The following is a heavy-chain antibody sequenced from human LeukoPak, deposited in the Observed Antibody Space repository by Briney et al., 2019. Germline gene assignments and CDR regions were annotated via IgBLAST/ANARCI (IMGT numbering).Heavy chain of an antibody. CDR2: FDPEDGET. CDR1: GYTLTELS. CDR3: ATPHPVVVTAIPHHDAFDI. D-gene: IGHD2-21*02. Sequence: GASVKVSCKVSGYTLTELSMHWVRQAPGKGLEWMGGFDPEDGETIYAQNFQGRVTMTEDTSTDTAYMELSSLTSEDTAVYYCATPHPVVVTAIPHHDAFDIWGQGTMVTVSS. J-gene: IGHJ3*02. V-gene: IGHV1-24*01.